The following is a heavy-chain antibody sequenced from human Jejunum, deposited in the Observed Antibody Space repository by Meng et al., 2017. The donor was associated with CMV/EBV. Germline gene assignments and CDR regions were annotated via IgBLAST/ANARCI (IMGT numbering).Heavy chain of an antibody. Sequence: FIGSVMHWFRQASGKGLEWVGRIRTKAHRYATAFAASVEDRFTISRADSKNTAYLQMNSLKTEDTAVYYCTRSYDFWNGYFYFDSWGQGTLVTVSS. CDR1: FIGSV. CDR2: IRTKAHRYAT. D-gene: IGHD3-3*01. CDR3: TRSYDFWNGYFYFDS. J-gene: IGHJ4*02. V-gene: IGHV3-73*01.